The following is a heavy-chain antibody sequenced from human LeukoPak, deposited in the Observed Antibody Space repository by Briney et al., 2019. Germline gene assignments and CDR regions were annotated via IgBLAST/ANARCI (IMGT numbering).Heavy chain of an antibody. CDR2: IYHSGGT. J-gene: IGHJ5*02. D-gene: IGHD3-10*01. Sequence: SETLSLTCAVYGGSFSGYYWSWIRQPPGKGLEWIGSIYHSGGTYYNPSLKSRVTISVDTSKNQFSLKLSSVTAADTAVYYCARSDITMVRGVINWFDPWGQGTLVTVSS. CDR1: GGSFSGYY. V-gene: IGHV4-34*01. CDR3: ARSDITMVRGVINWFDP.